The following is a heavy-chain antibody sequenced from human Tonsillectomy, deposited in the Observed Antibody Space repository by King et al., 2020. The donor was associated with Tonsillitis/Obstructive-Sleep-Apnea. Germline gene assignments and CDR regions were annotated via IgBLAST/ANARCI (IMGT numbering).Heavy chain of an antibody. CDR1: GGSFSGYY. CDR3: ARGRREHFWSGYLRDPSIDY. J-gene: IGHJ4*02. V-gene: IGHV4-34*01. D-gene: IGHD3-3*02. Sequence: QVQLQQWGAGLLKPSETLSLTCAVYGGSFSGYYWSWIRQPPGKGLEWIGEINHSGSTNYNPSLKSRVTISVDTSKNQFSLKLSSVTAADTAVYYCARGRREHFWSGYLRDPSIDYWGQGTLVTVSS. CDR2: INHSGST.